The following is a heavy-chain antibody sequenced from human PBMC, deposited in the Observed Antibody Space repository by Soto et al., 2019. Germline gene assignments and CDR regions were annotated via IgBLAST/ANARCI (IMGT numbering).Heavy chain of an antibody. Sequence: ASVKVSCKASGYTFTSYAMHWVRQAPGQRLEWMGWINAGNGNTKYSHKFQGRVTITRDTSASTAYMELSSLRSEDTAVYYCARDSSPDAFDIWGQGTMVTVSS. D-gene: IGHD6-13*01. CDR1: GYTFTSYA. CDR2: INAGNGNT. V-gene: IGHV1-3*01. J-gene: IGHJ3*02. CDR3: ARDSSPDAFDI.